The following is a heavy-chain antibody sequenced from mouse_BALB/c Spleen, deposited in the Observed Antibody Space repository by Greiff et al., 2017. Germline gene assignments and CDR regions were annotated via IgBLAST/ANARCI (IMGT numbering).Heavy chain of an antibody. V-gene: IGHV2-6-7*01. Sequence: QVQLKESGPGLVAPSQSLSITCTVSGFSLTGYGVNWVRQPPGKGLEWLGMIWGDGSTDYNSALKSRLSISKDNSKSQVFLKMNSLQTDDTARYYCARARYDGRLYYYAMDYWGQGTSVTVSS. D-gene: IGHD2-14*01. J-gene: IGHJ4*01. CDR3: ARARYDGRLYYYAMDY. CDR2: IWGDGST. CDR1: GFSLTGYG.